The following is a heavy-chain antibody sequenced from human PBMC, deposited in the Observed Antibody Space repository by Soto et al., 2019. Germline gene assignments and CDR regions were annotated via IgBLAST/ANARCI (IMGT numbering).Heavy chain of an antibody. Sequence: EVQLVESGGDLVKPGGSLRLSCEASGFTFNTYTMNWVRQAPGKGLEWVSSIDSSSSSIYYADSVKGRFTISRDNATNSLYLQMNSLRAEDTAADYCVRHASGWYEGYFYAFGVCGQGTTVTVSS. CDR2: IDSSSSSI. J-gene: IGHJ6*02. V-gene: IGHV3-21*01. D-gene: IGHD6-19*01. CDR3: VRHASGWYEGYFYAFGV. CDR1: GFTFNTYT.